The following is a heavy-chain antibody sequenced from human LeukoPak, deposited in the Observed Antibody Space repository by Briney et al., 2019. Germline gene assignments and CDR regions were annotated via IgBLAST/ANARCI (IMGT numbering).Heavy chain of an antibody. D-gene: IGHD3-10*01. J-gene: IGHJ4*02. CDR1: GFTMSTYA. V-gene: IGHV3-23*01. CDR3: AIAKGVTYN. Sequence: GGSLRLSCAASGFTMSTYAVNWVRQAPGKGLEWVSGIGGGGTEYYADSVKGRFIISSDNSQNLVHLQMNSLTVEDTAVYYCAIAKGVTYNWGEGTLVTVSS. CDR2: IGGGGTE.